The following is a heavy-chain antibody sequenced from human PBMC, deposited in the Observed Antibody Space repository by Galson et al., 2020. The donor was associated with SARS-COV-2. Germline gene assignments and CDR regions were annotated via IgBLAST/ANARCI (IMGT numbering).Heavy chain of an antibody. CDR2: VYYTGNT. J-gene: IGHJ6*02. CDR3: ARDTPNYGMDV. Sequence: SETLSLTCSVSGDSIRGYYWTWIRQSPGKGLEWIGNVYYTGNTKYNPSLKSRITISIDASKNQFSLSLSSVTAADTAVYSCARDTPNYGMDVWGQGTTVTVSS. CDR1: GDSIRGYY. D-gene: IGHD2-15*01. V-gene: IGHV4-59*08.